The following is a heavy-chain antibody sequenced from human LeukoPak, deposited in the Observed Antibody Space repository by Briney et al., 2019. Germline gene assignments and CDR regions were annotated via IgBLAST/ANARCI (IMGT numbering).Heavy chain of an antibody. J-gene: IGHJ2*01. CDR2: ISWNSGSI. CDR3: ARDAFRARYFDL. V-gene: IGHV3-9*01. Sequence: GGSLRLSCAASGFTFDDYAMHWVRQAPGKGLEWVSGISWNSGSIGYADSVKGRFTISRDNAKNSVYLQMNSLRVEDTAVYFCARDAFRARYFDLWGRGTLVTVSS. CDR1: GFTFDDYA. D-gene: IGHD3-10*01.